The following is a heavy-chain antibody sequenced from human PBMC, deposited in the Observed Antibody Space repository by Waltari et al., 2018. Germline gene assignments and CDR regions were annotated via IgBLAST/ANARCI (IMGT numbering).Heavy chain of an antibody. CDR2: ISWNSGSI. J-gene: IGHJ4*02. V-gene: IGHV3-9*03. CDR3: AKQVSTGWSHQRGFDS. Sequence: EVKLVESGGGLVKPGRSLRLTCAASGFTLDDDALHWVRQAPGKGLEWVSGISWNSGSIGYADSVKGRFTISRDNAKNSLYLQMNSLRAEDMAFYYCAKQVSTGWSHQRGFDSWGQGTLVTISS. CDR1: GFTLDDDA. D-gene: IGHD6-19*01.